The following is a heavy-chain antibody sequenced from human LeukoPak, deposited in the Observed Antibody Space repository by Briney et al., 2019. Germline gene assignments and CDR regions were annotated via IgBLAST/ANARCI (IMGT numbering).Heavy chain of an antibody. V-gene: IGHV3-30-3*01. CDR3: AKEERSSSYCYFDQ. Sequence: GGSLRLSCAASGFAFRTYAIHWVRQAPRKELEWVALLTYDGGNKFYADSVKGRFTISRDNSKKTMFLQMNSLRAEGTAVYYCAKEERSSSYCYFDQWGQGTLVSVSS. CDR2: LTYDGGNK. J-gene: IGHJ4*02. D-gene: IGHD3-22*01. CDR1: GFAFRTYA.